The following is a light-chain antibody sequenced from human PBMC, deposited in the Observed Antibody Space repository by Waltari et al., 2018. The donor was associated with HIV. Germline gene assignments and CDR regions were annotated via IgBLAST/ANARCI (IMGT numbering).Light chain of an antibody. J-gene: IGLJ3*02. Sequence: QAVLTQPSSLSASPGASASLTCTLRSDINVGSYTTYCYQQKPGSPPQYPLRFYTYSGKHQCSGVPSRLCGSTDASAKAGILLLFGLQSEDEADYYCMTWHNSAWVFGGGTKLTVL. CDR3: MTWHNSAWV. V-gene: IGLV5-45*02. CDR2: FYTYSGK. CDR1: SDINVGSYT.